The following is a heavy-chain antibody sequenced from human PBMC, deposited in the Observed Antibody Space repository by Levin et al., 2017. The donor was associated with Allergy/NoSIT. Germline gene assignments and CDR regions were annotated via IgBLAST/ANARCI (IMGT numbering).Heavy chain of an antibody. V-gene: IGHV1-18*01. Sequence: ASVKVSCKASGYTFTSYGISWVRQAPGQGLEWMGWISAYNGNTNYAQELQGRVTMTTDTATSTAYMELRSLRSDDTAVYFCARVRRQGGGYCSGGTCYSIDYWGQGTLVTVSS. CDR2: ISAYNGNT. D-gene: IGHD2-15*01. J-gene: IGHJ4*02. CDR3: ARVRRQGGGYCSGGTCYSIDY. CDR1: GYTFTSYG.